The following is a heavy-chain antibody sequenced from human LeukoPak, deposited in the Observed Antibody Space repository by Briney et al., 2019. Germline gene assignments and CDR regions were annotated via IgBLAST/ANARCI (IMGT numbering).Heavy chain of an antibody. V-gene: IGHV3-30*19. CDR2: ISYDGSNK. J-gene: IGHJ5*02. D-gene: IGHD5-12*01. CDR1: GFSFSSYG. Sequence: GGSLRLSCAASGFSFSSYGMHWVRQAPGKGLEWVAVISYDGSNKYYADSVKGRFTISRDNSKNTLYLQMNSLRAEDTAVYYCARDGVDSGYDSGPYNWFDPWGQGTLVTVSS. CDR3: ARDGVDSGYDSGPYNWFDP.